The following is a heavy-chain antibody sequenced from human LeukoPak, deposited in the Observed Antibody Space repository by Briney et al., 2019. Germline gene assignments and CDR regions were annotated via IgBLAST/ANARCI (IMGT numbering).Heavy chain of an antibody. J-gene: IGHJ3*02. CDR2: IYSGGST. CDR1: GFTFSSYA. V-gene: IGHV3-66*04. Sequence: GGSLRLSCAASGFTFSSYARSWVRQAPGKGLEWVSVIYSGGSTYYADSVKGRFTISRDNSKNTLYLQMNSLRAEDTAVYYCARPLMTTVTNDAFDIWGQGTMVTVSS. D-gene: IGHD4-17*01. CDR3: ARPLMTTVTNDAFDI.